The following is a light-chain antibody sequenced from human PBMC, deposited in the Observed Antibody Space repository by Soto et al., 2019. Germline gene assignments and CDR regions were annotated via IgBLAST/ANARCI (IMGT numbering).Light chain of an antibody. V-gene: IGLV1-47*01. CDR1: RSNIRSNY. CDR3: AAWDDSLNGPL. CDR2: RNN. Sequence: QSVLTQPPSASGTPGQSVTISCSGSRSNIRSNYVYWYQQLPGTAPKLLIYRNNQRPSGVPDRFSGSKSGTSASLAISGLRSEDEADYFCAAWDDSLNGPLFGGGTKLTVL. J-gene: IGLJ3*02.